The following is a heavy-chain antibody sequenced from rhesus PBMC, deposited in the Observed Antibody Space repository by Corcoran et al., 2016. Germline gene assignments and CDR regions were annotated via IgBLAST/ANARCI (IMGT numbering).Heavy chain of an antibody. CDR2: ISGSSGST. J-gene: IGHJ4*01. Sequence: QVQLQESGPGLVKPSETLSLTCAVSGGSISSSNWWSWIRQPPGKGLEWIGYISGSSGSTYYNPSLKNRVTVSTDTSKKQFSLKLSSVTAADTAVYYCARRRVGATFDYWGQGVLVTVSS. CDR1: GGSISSSNW. D-gene: IGHD1-44*02. V-gene: IGHV4-65*01. CDR3: ARRRVGATFDY.